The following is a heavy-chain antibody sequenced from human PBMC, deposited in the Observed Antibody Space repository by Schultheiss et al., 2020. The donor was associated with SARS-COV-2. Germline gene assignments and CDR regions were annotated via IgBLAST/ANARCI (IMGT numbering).Heavy chain of an antibody. J-gene: IGHJ6*02. V-gene: IGHV3-23*01. D-gene: IGHD3-10*01. Sequence: GGSLRLSCAASGFTVSSYSMNWVRQAPGKGLEWVSAISGSGGSTYYADSVKGRFTISRDNSKNTLYLQMNSLRAEDTAVYYCARVRLLWFGELKPYYYYGMDVWGQGTTVTVSS. CDR1: GFTVSSYS. CDR2: ISGSGGST. CDR3: ARVRLLWFGELKPYYYYGMDV.